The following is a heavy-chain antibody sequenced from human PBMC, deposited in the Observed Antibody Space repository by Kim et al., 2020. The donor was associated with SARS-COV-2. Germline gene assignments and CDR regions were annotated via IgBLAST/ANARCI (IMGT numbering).Heavy chain of an antibody. V-gene: IGHV3-9*01. CDR3: AKGLLSSDIVVVVAATRGDAFDI. J-gene: IGHJ3*02. D-gene: IGHD2-15*01. Sequence: GGSLRLSCAASGFTFDDYAMHWVRQAPGKGLECVSGISWNSGSIGYADSVKGRFTISRDNAKNSLYLQMNSLRAEDTALYYCAKGLLSSDIVVVVAATRGDAFDIWGQGTMVTVSS. CDR1: GFTFDDYA. CDR2: ISWNSGSI.